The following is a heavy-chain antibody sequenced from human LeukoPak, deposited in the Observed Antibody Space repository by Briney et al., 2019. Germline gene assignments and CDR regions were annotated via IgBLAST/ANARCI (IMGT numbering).Heavy chain of an antibody. CDR2: IYTSGST. CDR1: GGSISSYY. CDR3: ATLNESLYYDFWSGYHWNWFDP. Sequence: SETLSLTCTVSGGSISSYYWSWIRQPPGKGLEWIGYIYTSGSTNYNPSLKSRVTISVDTSKNQFSLKLSSVTAADTAVYYCATLNESLYYDFWSGYHWNWFDPWGQGTLVTVSS. D-gene: IGHD3-3*01. V-gene: IGHV4-4*09. J-gene: IGHJ5*02.